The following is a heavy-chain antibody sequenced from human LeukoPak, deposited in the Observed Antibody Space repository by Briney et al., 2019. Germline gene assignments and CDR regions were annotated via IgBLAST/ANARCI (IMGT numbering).Heavy chain of an antibody. Sequence: PSETLSLTCTVSGGSLSSDNYYWSWIRQPPGKGLEWIGYIYYSGSTYYNPSLKSRVTISVDTSKNQFSLNLTSVTAADTAVYYCARHFSGAAPGLVWGQGTLVTVSS. J-gene: IGHJ4*02. V-gene: IGHV4-30-4*08. CDR1: GGSLSSDNYY. CDR3: ARHFSGAAPGLV. CDR2: IYYSGST. D-gene: IGHD6-6*01.